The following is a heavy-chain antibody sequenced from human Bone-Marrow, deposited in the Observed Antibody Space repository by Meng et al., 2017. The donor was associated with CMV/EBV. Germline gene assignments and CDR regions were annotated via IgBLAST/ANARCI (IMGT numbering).Heavy chain of an antibody. Sequence: ASVKVSCKASGYTFTSYAMHWVRQAPGQRLEWMGWSNAGNGNTKYSQEFQGRVTMTTDTSTSTAYMELSSLRSEDTAVYYCARQIGITMIAYWGQGTLVTVSS. CDR2: SNAGNGNT. CDR3: ARQIGITMIAY. V-gene: IGHV1-3*02. J-gene: IGHJ4*02. D-gene: IGHD3-22*01. CDR1: GYTFTSYA.